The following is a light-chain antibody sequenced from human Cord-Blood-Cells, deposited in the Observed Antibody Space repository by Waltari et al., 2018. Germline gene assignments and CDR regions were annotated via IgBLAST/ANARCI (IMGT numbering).Light chain of an antibody. J-gene: IGKJ1*01. Sequence: DIQMPQSPSTPSASVGDIVTITCRASQSISSWLDWYQQKPGKAPKLLIYQASSLESGVPSRFSGSGSGTEFTLTISSLQPDDFATYYCQQYNSYSWTFGQGTKVEIK. CDR2: QAS. CDR1: QSISSW. V-gene: IGKV1-5*03. CDR3: QQYNSYSWT.